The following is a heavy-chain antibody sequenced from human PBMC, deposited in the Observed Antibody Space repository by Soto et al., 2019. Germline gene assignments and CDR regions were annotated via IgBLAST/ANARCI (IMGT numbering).Heavy chain of an antibody. CDR3: ARDRGGIWFGELLDYYYGMDV. J-gene: IGHJ6*02. V-gene: IGHV4-61*01. CDR1: GGSVSSGSYY. Sequence: SETLSLTCTVSGGSVSSGSYYWSWIRQPPGKGLEWIGYIYYSGSTNYNPSLKSRVTISVDTSKNQFSLKLSSVTAAYTAVYYCARDRGGIWFGELLDYYYGMDVWGQGTTVTVSS. CDR2: IYYSGST. D-gene: IGHD3-10*01.